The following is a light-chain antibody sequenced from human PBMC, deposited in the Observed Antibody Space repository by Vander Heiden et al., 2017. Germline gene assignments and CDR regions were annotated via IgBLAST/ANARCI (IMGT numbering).Light chain of an antibody. J-gene: IGKJ2*01. CDR2: GAS. Sequence: EIVMKQPPSTLSVSPGERVTLSCRASQSISSNLAWYQQKPGQAPRLLIYGASTRATGVPARFSGSGSGTEFTLTISSLQSEDFAVYYCQHYNNSPPYAFGQGTKLEIK. V-gene: IGKV3-15*01. CDR1: QSISSN. CDR3: QHYNNSPPYA.